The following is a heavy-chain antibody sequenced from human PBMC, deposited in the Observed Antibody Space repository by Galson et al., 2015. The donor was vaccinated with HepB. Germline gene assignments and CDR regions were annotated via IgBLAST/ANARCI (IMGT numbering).Heavy chain of an antibody. J-gene: IGHJ4*02. CDR3: VRDFYGRDDF. Sequence: SLRLSCAASGFTFSNFWMHWVRQVPGQGPEWVSHISRDGARTDYGDSVNGRFTISRDNGKDSLFLQMNSLRDEDTAVYYCVRDFYGRDDFWGQGTLVTVSS. CDR2: ISRDGART. CDR1: GFTFSNFW. V-gene: IGHV3-74*01. D-gene: IGHD1-26*01.